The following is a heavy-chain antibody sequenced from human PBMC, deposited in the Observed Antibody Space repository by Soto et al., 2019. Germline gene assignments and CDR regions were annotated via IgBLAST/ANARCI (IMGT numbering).Heavy chain of an antibody. J-gene: IGHJ4*02. CDR2: IDLSGGLT. CDR3: VRELSGGYFDY. V-gene: IGHV1-46*03. D-gene: IGHD3-3*01. Sequence: ASVKVSCKASGYTFTNYYIHWVRQAPGQGLEWMGRIDLSGGLTHDAPRFQGRVTMTRDTSTSTVHMDLSSLTFEDTAVYFCVRELSGGYFDYWGQGTLVTVSS. CDR1: GYTFTNYY.